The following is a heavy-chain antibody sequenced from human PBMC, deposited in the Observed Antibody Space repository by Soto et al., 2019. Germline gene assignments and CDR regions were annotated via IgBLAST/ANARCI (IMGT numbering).Heavy chain of an antibody. Sequence: EPLSITCTVAGGSISSNYWTWIRQPPGKGLEWIGYVYNSGSTNYNPSLKSRVTISEDTSKSQFSLKVNSMTAADTAVYYCARYRREAVAGYTLDNWGQGILVTVSS. V-gene: IGHV4-59*01. CDR1: GGSISSNY. CDR2: VYNSGST. D-gene: IGHD6-13*01. CDR3: ARYRREAVAGYTLDN. J-gene: IGHJ4*02.